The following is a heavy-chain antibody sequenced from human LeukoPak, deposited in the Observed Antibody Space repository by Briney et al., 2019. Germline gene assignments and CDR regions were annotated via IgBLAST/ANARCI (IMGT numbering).Heavy chain of an antibody. V-gene: IGHV3-9*01. D-gene: IGHD2-8*01. CDR1: GFTFDDYA. CDR2: ISWNSGNI. J-gene: IGHJ4*02. Sequence: GGSLRLSCAASGFTFDDYAMHWVRQAPGKGLEWVSGISWNSGNIDYADSVKGRFTISRDNAKNSLYLQMNSLRAEDTALYYCAKDHSYGISQHYFDYWGQGTLVTVSS. CDR3: AKDHSYGISQHYFDY.